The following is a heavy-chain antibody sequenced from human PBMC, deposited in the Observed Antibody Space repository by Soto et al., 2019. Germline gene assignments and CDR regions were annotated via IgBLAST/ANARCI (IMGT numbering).Heavy chain of an antibody. D-gene: IGHD6-19*01. Sequence: QVQLQQWGAGLLKPSETLSLTCAVYGGSFSGYYWSWIRQPPGKGLEWIGEINHSGSTNYNPSLKSRVTISVDTSKNQFSLKLSSVTAADTAVYYCARSPAAVAGTQFDYWGQGTLVTVSS. J-gene: IGHJ4*02. CDR2: INHSGST. CDR1: GGSFSGYY. V-gene: IGHV4-34*01. CDR3: ARSPAAVAGTQFDY.